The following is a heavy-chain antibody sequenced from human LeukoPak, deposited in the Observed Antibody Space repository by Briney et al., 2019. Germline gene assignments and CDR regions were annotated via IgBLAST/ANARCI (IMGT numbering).Heavy chain of an antibody. CDR2: ISYDGSNK. CDR1: GFTFSSYA. J-gene: IGHJ2*01. CDR3: ASPPLGYCSGVSCYPGYWYFDL. D-gene: IGHD2-15*01. V-gene: IGHV3-30-3*01. Sequence: GGSLRLSCAASGFTFSSYAMHWVRQAPGKGPEGVAVISYDGSNKYYADSVKGRFTISRDNSKNTLYLQMNSLRAEDTAVYYCASPPLGYCSGVSCYPGYWYFDLWGRGTLVTVSS.